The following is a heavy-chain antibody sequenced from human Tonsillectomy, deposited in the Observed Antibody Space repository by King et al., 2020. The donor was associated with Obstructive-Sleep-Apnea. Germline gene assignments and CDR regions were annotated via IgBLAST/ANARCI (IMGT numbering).Heavy chain of an antibody. CDR1: GYPISRGYY. V-gene: IGHV4-38-2*02. CDR2: IYHSGIT. Sequence: VQLQESGPGLVKPSETLPLTCSVSGYPISRGYYWGWIRQPPGKGLEWIGSIYHSGITYYNPSLKSRVTMSVDTSKNQFSLKLSSVTAADQAVYYCVRDGRIDPCGQGTLVSVSS. D-gene: IGHD1-26*01. CDR3: VRDGRIDP. J-gene: IGHJ5*02.